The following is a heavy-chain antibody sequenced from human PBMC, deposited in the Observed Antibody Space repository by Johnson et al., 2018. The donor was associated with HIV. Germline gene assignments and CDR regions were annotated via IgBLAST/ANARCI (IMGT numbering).Heavy chain of an antibody. Sequence: QVQLVESGGGVVQPGRSLRLSCAASGFTFSSYGMHWVRQAPGKGLEWVAVIWYDGSNKYYADSVKGRFTISRDNSKNTLYLQMNSLRAGDTAVYYCAKDRYYDSSGSHAFDIWGQGTMVTVSS. CDR2: IWYDGSNK. CDR1: GFTFSSYG. CDR3: AKDRYYDSSGSHAFDI. V-gene: IGHV3-33*06. J-gene: IGHJ3*02. D-gene: IGHD3-22*01.